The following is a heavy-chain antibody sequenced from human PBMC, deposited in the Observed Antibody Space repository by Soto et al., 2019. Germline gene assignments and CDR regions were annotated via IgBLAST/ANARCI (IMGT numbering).Heavy chain of an antibody. V-gene: IGHV4-30-4*01. Sequence: SATLSLTCTVSGGSISSGDYYWSWIRPPPGKGLEWIGYIYYSGSTYYNPSLKSRVTISVDTSKNQFSLKLSSVTAADTAVYYCARVKDKWLRFYFDYWGQGTLVTVSS. D-gene: IGHD5-12*01. J-gene: IGHJ4*02. CDR2: IYYSGST. CDR1: GGSISSGDYY. CDR3: ARVKDKWLRFYFDY.